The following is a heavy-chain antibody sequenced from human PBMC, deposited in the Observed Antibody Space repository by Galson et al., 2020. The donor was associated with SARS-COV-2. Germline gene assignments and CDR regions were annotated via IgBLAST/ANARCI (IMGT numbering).Heavy chain of an antibody. Sequence: GESLKISCVASGFTFSRYGMSWVRQAPGQGLDWVATTSATTYYADSVRRRFIISRDDFKNTLYLQMNGLSADDTAVYYCAKDFVRGIGYMDVWGPGTTVTVSS. J-gene: IGHJ6*03. CDR2: TSATT. V-gene: IGHV3-23*01. CDR1: GFTFSRYG. D-gene: IGHD3-10*02. CDR3: AKDFVRGIGYMDV.